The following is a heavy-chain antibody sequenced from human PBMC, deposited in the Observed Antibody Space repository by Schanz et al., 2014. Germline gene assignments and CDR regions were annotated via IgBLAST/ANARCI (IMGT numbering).Heavy chain of an antibody. D-gene: IGHD2-21*02. CDR1: GFTVSNNC. V-gene: IGHV3-9*01. CDR2: ISWNSGNI. J-gene: IGHJ4*02. Sequence: EVQLVESGGGLAQPGGSLRLSCAASGFTVSNNCMNWVRQAPGKGLEWVSGISWNSGNIAYADSVKGRFTISRDNAKNSLYLQMNSLRPDDTALYYCAKVQTHTLYGGNSCFDYWGQGTLVTVSS. CDR3: AKVQTHTLYGGNSCFDY.